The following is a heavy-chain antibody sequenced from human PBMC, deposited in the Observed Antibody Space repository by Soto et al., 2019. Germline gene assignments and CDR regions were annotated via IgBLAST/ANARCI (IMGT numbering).Heavy chain of an antibody. CDR1: GGTFSSYA. J-gene: IGHJ3*01. CDR3: ARVFAGNWNDDPSGGAFDL. V-gene: IGHV1-69*13. CDR2: IIPIFGTA. D-gene: IGHD1-1*01. Sequence: SVKVSCKASGGTFSSYAISWVRQAPGQGLEWMGGIIPIFGTANYAQKFQGRVTITADESTSTAYMELSSLRSEDTAVYYCARVFAGNWNDDPSGGAFDLWGQGTKVTVSS.